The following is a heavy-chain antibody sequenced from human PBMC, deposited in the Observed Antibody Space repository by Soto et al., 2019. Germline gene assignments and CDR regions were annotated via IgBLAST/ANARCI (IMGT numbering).Heavy chain of an antibody. CDR1: GFTFSSYA. CDR2: ISGSGGST. CDR3: AKEGYCSGGNCLGFDY. D-gene: IGHD2-15*01. Sequence: VQLLESGGGLAQPGGSLRLSCAASGFTFSSYAMSWVRQAPGKGLEWVSAISGSGGSTYHADSVKGRFTISRDNSKNTLYLQMNSLRAEDTAVYYCAKEGYCSGGNCLGFDYWGQGSLVPVS. J-gene: IGHJ4*02. V-gene: IGHV3-23*01.